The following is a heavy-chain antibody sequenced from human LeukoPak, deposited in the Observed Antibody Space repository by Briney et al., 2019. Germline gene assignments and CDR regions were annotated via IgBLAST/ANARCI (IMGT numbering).Heavy chain of an antibody. D-gene: IGHD3-16*02. Sequence: SETLSLTCAVSGGSISSGGYSWSWIRQPPGKGLEWIGYIYHSGSTYYNPSPKSRVTISVDRSKNQFSLKLSSVTAADTAVYYCARAADMITFGGVIAQGAFDIWGQGTMVTVSS. V-gene: IGHV4-30-2*01. CDR1: GGSISSGGYS. J-gene: IGHJ3*02. CDR2: IYHSGST. CDR3: ARAADMITFGGVIAQGAFDI.